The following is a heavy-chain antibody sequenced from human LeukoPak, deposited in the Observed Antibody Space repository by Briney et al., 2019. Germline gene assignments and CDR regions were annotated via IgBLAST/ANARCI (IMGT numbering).Heavy chain of an antibody. CDR3: ARGGGLDV. CDR1: GFTFRNNW. Sequence: GGSLRLSYAASGFTFRNNWMNWIRQTPGKGLEWVANIRPDASDTGYVDSVKGRFTISRDNAKNSLYLQMSNLRAEDTAVYFCARGGGLDVWGQGATVTVSS. CDR2: IRPDASDT. V-gene: IGHV3-7*03. J-gene: IGHJ6*02. D-gene: IGHD3-16*01.